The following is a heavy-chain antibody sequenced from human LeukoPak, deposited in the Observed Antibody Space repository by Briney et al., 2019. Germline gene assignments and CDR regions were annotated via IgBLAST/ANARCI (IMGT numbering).Heavy chain of an antibody. Sequence: GGSLRLSCTVSGFSLSSYAMSWVRRAPGKGLEWVSATSSSDAGKYYADSVRGRFTISRDNSRNTMYLQMNSLRAEDAAVYYCAKDLGGRFGALSFDYWGQGTLVTVSS. D-gene: IGHD3-10*01. V-gene: IGHV3-23*01. CDR3: AKDLGGRFGALSFDY. CDR1: GFSLSSYA. CDR2: TSSSDAGK. J-gene: IGHJ4*02.